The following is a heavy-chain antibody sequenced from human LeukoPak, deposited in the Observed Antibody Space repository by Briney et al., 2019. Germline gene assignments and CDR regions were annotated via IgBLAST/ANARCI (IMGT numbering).Heavy chain of an antibody. J-gene: IGHJ6*04. CDR1: GYTFTGYY. Sequence: ASVKVSCKASGYTFTGYYMHWVRQAPGQGLEWMGWINPNSGGTNYAQKFQGRVTMTRDTSISTAYMELSRLRSDDTAVYYCARGEVRACSGGSCYRRWGVWGKGTTVTISS. CDR3: ARGEVRACSGGSCYRRWGV. CDR2: INPNSGGT. V-gene: IGHV1-2*02. D-gene: IGHD2-15*01.